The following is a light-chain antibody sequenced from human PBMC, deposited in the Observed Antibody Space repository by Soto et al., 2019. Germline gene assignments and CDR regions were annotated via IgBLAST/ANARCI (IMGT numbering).Light chain of an antibody. J-gene: IGKJ1*01. CDR2: AAS. CDR3: QQSYSTPRT. Sequence: DIQITHSPSSLSASVLYRVTITCRASQSISSYLNWYQQKPGKAPKLLIYAASSLQSGVPSRFSGSGSGTDFTLTISSLQPEDFATYYCQQSYSTPRTFGQGTKVDI. V-gene: IGKV1-39*01. CDR1: QSISSY.